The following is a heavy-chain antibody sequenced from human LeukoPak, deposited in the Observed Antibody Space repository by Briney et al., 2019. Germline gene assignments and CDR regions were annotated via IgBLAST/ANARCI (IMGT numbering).Heavy chain of an antibody. J-gene: IGHJ6*03. D-gene: IGHD2-15*01. CDR1: GYTFTSYD. CDR3: ARVGIVVVVAATEDYYYYMDG. CDR2: MNPNSGNT. Sequence: ASVKVSCKASGYTFTSYDINWVRQAPGQGLEWMGWMNPNSGNTGYAQKFQGRVTITRNTSISTAYMELSSLRSEDTAVYYCARVGIVVVVAATEDYYYYMDGWGKGTTVTVSS. V-gene: IGHV1-8*03.